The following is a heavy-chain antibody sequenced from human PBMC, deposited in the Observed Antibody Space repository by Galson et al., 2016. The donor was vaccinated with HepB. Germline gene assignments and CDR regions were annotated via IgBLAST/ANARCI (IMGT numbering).Heavy chain of an antibody. D-gene: IGHD5-18*01. CDR2: ISYNGETT. V-gene: IGHV3-64D*08. CDR1: GFIFSKYT. J-gene: IGHJ4*02. CDR3: VRQPTYGYPFDY. Sequence: SLRLSCAAPGFIFSKYTMHWVRQAPGKGLQYVSSISYNGETTHYADSVKGRFTISRDNSKNILYLQMSSLRVEDTSVYYCVRQPTYGYPFDYRGQGTLVTVSS.